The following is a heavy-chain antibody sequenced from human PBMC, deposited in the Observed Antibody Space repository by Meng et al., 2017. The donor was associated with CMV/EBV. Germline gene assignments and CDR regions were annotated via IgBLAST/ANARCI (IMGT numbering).Heavy chain of an antibody. CDR3: ARGRFVYCSSTSCYTRWNWFDP. CDR1: GGSFSGYY. D-gene: IGHD2-2*02. CDR2: INHSGST. V-gene: IGHV4-34*01. J-gene: IGHJ5*02. Sequence: SETLSLTCAVYGGSFSGYYWSWIRQPPGKGLEWIGEINHSGSTNYNPSLKRRVTISVDTSKNQFSLKLSSVTAADTAVYYCARGRFVYCSSTSCYTRWNWFDPWGQGTLVTVSS.